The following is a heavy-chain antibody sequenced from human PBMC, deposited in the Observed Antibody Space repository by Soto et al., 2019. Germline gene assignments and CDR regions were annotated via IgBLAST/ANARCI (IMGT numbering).Heavy chain of an antibody. D-gene: IGHD6-19*01. V-gene: IGHV3-7*01. CDR1: GFTFSSYW. CDR2: IKQDGSEK. Sequence: GGSLRLSCAASGFTFSSYWMSWVRQAPGKGLEWVANIKQDGSEKYYVDSVKGRFTISRDNAKNSLYLQMNSLRAEDTAVYYCARQGLWLGFWYYYYMDVWGKGTTVTVSS. CDR3: ARQGLWLGFWYYYYMDV. J-gene: IGHJ6*03.